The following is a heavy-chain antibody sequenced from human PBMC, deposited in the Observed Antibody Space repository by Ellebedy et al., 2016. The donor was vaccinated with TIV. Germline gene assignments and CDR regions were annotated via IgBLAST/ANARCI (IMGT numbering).Heavy chain of an antibody. Sequence: PGGSLRLSCAASGFTFSSDWMSWVRQAQGKGLEWVANIKQDGSEKYYLDSVKGRFTISRDNAKNSLYLQMNSLRAEDTAVYYCAGIADVRFDPWGQGTLVSVSS. CDR3: AGIADVRFDP. CDR1: GFTFSSDW. V-gene: IGHV3-7*01. CDR2: IKQDGSEK. J-gene: IGHJ5*02. D-gene: IGHD3-10*02.